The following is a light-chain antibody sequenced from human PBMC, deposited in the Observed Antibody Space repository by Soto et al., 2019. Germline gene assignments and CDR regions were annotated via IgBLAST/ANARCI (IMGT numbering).Light chain of an antibody. CDR3: QQYCTSPT. CDR1: QSLNTRY. CDR2: GAS. V-gene: IGKV3-20*01. Sequence: EIGLTQSRGTLSLFPGERATHTCSASQSLNTRYLAWYQQKPGKAPRLLIYGASSWATGIPDRFSGSGSGTDFTLTMSTLEPEEFAVYYCQQYCTSPTFGQGTRLEIK. J-gene: IGKJ5*01.